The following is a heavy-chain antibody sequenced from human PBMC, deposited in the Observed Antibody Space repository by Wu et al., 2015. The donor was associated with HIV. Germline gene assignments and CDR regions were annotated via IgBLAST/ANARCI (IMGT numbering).Heavy chain of an antibody. CDR1: GYTFTGYY. J-gene: IGHJ5*02. CDR3: ARGSLSSSWFPRGWFVP. CDR2: INPKTGNT. D-gene: IGHD6-13*01. V-gene: IGHV1-2*02. Sequence: QVQLVQSGAEVKKPGASVKVSCKASGYTFTGYYMHWVRQAPGQGLEWMGWINPKTGNTDYSRNFRGRVTLTRDTSISTAYMDLSGLKSDDTAIFYCARGSLSSSWFPRGWFVPWGQGTLVTVSS.